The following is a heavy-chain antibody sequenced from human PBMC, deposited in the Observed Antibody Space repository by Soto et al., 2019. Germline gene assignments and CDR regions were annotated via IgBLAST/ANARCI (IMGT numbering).Heavy chain of an antibody. V-gene: IGHV1-3*01. J-gene: IGHJ4*02. CDR2: INAGNGNT. D-gene: IGHD2-21*02. CDR1: GYTFTSYD. Sequence: ASVKLSCKASGYTFTSYDINWVRQAPGQRLEWMGWINAGNGNTKYSQKFQGRVTITRDTSASTAYMELSSLRSEDTAVYYCARSIVVVTALDYWGQGTLVTVSS. CDR3: ARSIVVVTALDY.